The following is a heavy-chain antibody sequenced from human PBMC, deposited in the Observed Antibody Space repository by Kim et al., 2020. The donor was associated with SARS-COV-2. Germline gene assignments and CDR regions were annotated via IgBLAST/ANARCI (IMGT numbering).Heavy chain of an antibody. CDR1: GGSISSSSYY. V-gene: IGHV4-39*01. Sequence: SETLSLTCTVSGGSISSSSYYWGWIRQPPGKGLEWIGSIYYSGSTYYNPSLKSRVTISVDTSKNQFSLKLSSVTAADTAVYYCARQGECSSTSCYGWFD. J-gene: IGHJ4*01. D-gene: IGHD2-2*01. CDR2: IYYSGST. CDR3: ARQGECSSTSCYGWFD.